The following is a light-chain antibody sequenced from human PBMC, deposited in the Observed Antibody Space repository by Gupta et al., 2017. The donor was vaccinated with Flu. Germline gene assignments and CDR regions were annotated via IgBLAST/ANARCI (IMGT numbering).Light chain of an antibody. CDR1: QSVSSY. V-gene: IGKV3-11*01. J-gene: IGKJ4*01. CDR3: QQRSNWLT. Sequence: IVLTQSPATLSLSPGERATLSCRASQSVSSYLAWYQQKPGQAPRLLIYDASNRATGIPDRFSGSGSGTDFTLTSSSREPEDFAVYYGQQRSNWLTFGGGTKVEIK. CDR2: DAS.